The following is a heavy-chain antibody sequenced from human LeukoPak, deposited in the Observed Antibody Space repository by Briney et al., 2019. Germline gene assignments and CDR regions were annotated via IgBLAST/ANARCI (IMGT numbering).Heavy chain of an antibody. Sequence: SETLSLTCTVSGGSISSSSYYWGWIRQPPGKGLEWIGSIYYGGSTYYNPSLKNRVTISVDTSKNQFSLKLSSVTAADTAVYYCARTGLTGYSSGWYPAEVDYWGQGTLVTASS. CDR2: IYYGGST. CDR3: ARTGLTGYSSGWYPAEVDY. D-gene: IGHD6-19*01. CDR1: GGSISSSSYY. V-gene: IGHV4-39*01. J-gene: IGHJ4*02.